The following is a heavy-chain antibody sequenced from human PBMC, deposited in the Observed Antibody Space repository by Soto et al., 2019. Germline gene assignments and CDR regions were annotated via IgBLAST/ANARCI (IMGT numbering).Heavy chain of an antibody. CDR1: GGSVSSSDYY. CDR2: IYHSGAA. Sequence: SETLSLTCTVSGGSVSSSDYYWGWVRQPPGKGLEWIGSIYHSGAAYYNPSLKSRLTISIDTSKNQVSLNLTSMSAADTAMYYCARQSYDSSGYYLMAHYFDYWGHGTLVTAPQ. CDR3: ARQSYDSSGYYLMAHYFDY. V-gene: IGHV4-39*01. J-gene: IGHJ4*01. D-gene: IGHD3-22*01.